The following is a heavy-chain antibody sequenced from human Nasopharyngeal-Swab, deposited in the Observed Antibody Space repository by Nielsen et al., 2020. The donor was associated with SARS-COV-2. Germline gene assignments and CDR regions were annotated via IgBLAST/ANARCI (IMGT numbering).Heavy chain of an antibody. CDR1: GYSLTDFG. J-gene: IGHJ4*02. CDR3: TRGFYLGDY. V-gene: IGHV1-18*01. D-gene: IGHD7-27*01. Sequence: SVKVSCKASGYSLTDFGLSWVRQAPGQGLEWMGCISADSGYTKYADKYQGRLAFTTDRSTNTAYMHLRSLTSGDTAVYFCTRGFYLGDYWGQGTLVRVSS. CDR2: ISADSGYT.